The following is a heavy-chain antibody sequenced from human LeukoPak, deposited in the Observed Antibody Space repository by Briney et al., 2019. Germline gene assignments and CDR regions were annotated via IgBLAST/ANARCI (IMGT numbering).Heavy chain of an antibody. CDR1: GFSFSDYW. CDR2: ISYDGSNK. Sequence: GGSLRLSCVGSGFSFSDYWMTWVRQAPGKGLEWVAVISYDGSNKYYADSVKGRFTISRDNSKNTLYLQMNSLRAEDTAVYYCAKDLEQWLVYGWFDPWGQGTLVTVSS. CDR3: AKDLEQWLVYGWFDP. V-gene: IGHV3-30*18. D-gene: IGHD6-19*01. J-gene: IGHJ5*02.